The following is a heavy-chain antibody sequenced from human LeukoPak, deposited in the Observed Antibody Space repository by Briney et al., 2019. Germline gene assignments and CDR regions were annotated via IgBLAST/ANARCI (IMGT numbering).Heavy chain of an antibody. CDR2: INHSGST. CDR3: ARGLPGLYYYYYYMDV. J-gene: IGHJ6*03. V-gene: IGHV4-34*01. D-gene: IGHD3/OR15-3a*01. Sequence: PSETLSLTCAVYGGSFSGYYWSWIRQPPGKRLEWIGEINHSGSTNYNPSLKSRVTISVDTSKNQFSLKLSSVTAADTAVYYCARGLPGLYYYYYYMDVWGKGTTVTVSS. CDR1: GGSFSGYY.